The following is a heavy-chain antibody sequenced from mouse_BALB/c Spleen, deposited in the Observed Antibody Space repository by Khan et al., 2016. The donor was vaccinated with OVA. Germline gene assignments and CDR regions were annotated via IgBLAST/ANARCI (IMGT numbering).Heavy chain of an antibody. CDR3: ARSGTGSFAY. CDR2: IYPGSGTT. J-gene: IGHJ3*01. CDR1: GYTFTDYY. V-gene: IGHV1-77*01. Sequence: QVQLKQSGAELARPGASVKLSCKASGYTFTDYYLNWVKQRTGQGLEWIGDIYPGSGTTYYNERFKGKATLTADKSSSTAYMQLSSLTSEDSADYFCARSGTGSFAYWGPGTLVTVSA. D-gene: IGHD4-1*01.